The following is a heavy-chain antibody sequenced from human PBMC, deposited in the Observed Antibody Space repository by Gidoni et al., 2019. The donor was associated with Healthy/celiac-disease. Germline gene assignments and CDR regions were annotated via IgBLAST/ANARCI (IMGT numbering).Heavy chain of an antibody. CDR2: ISSSGSTI. V-gene: IGHV3-11*01. CDR3: ARDAGDLIFDY. D-gene: IGHD2-21*02. CDR1: GFTFSDYY. Sequence: QVQRVESGGGLVQPGGSLRRSCAAAGFTFSDYYMSCIRQAPGKGLEWVSYISSSGSTIYYADSVKGRFTISRDNAKNSLYLQMNSLRAEDTAVYYCARDAGDLIFDYWGQGTLVTVSS. J-gene: IGHJ4*02.